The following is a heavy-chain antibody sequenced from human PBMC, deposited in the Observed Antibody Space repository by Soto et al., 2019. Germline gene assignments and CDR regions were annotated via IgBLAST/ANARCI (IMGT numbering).Heavy chain of an antibody. CDR1: GYIFTTYG. V-gene: IGHV1-18*01. CDR2: ISADSGYT. J-gene: IGHJ6*02. CDR3: ARDRPPGSLYGMDA. Sequence: QIQLVQSGGEVERPGASVTVSCEASGYIFTTYGLSWVRQTPAHGLEWMGWISADSGYTQYAQFLQGRVTMTRDTSTNTGYMELRDLTSDDPGIYYCARDRPPGSLYGMDAWGQGTAVTVSS.